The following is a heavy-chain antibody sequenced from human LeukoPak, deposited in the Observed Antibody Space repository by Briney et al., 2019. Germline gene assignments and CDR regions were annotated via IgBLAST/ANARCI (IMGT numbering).Heavy chain of an antibody. D-gene: IGHD5-18*01. CDR1: GYSFTSYW. Sequence: GESLKISCKGSGYSFTSYWIGWVRQMPGKGLEWMGIIYPGDSDTRYSPSFQGQVTISADKSISTAYLQWSSLKASDTAMYYCARQWGARGYSYGYFDYWGQGTLVTVSS. CDR2: IYPGDSDT. J-gene: IGHJ4*02. CDR3: ARQWGARGYSYGYFDY. V-gene: IGHV5-51*01.